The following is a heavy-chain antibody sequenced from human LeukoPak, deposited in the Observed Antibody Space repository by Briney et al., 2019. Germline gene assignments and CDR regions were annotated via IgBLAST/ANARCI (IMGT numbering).Heavy chain of an antibody. Sequence: GGSLRLSCAASGFTFSSYEMNWVRQAPGKGLEWVSYISSSGYTIYYADSVRGRFTISRGNAKNSLYLQMNSLRAEDTAVYYCAGFSGGSSWYNCFDPWGQGTLVTVSS. J-gene: IGHJ5*02. CDR3: AGFSGGSSWYNCFDP. D-gene: IGHD6-13*01. CDR2: ISSSGYTI. CDR1: GFTFSSYE. V-gene: IGHV3-48*03.